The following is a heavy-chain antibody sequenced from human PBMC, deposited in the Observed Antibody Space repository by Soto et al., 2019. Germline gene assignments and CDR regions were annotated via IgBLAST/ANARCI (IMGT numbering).Heavy chain of an antibody. CDR1: GYTFTSYG. V-gene: IGHV1-18*04. CDR2: ISAYNGNT. Sequence: GASVKVSCKASGYTFTSYGISWVRQAPGQGLEWMGWISAYNGNTNYAQKLQGRVTMTTDTSTSTAYMELRSLRSDDTAVYYCARVLPYCSGGSCYGGAFDYWGQGTLVTVSS. J-gene: IGHJ4*02. D-gene: IGHD2-15*01. CDR3: ARVLPYCSGGSCYGGAFDY.